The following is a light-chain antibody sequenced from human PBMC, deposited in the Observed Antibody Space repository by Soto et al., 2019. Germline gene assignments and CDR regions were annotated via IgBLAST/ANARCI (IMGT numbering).Light chain of an antibody. V-gene: IGKV2-28*01. CDR2: LGS. J-gene: IGKJ1*01. CDR1: QTLLHSNGYND. CDR3: MQSLQTPWT. Sequence: DIVMTQSPLSLPVTPGEPASISCRSSQTLLHSNGYNDLDWYLQMPGQSPQLLISLGSDRASGVPDRFSGSGSGTDFTLKISRVEAEDVGVYYCMQSLQTPWTFGQGTNVGIK.